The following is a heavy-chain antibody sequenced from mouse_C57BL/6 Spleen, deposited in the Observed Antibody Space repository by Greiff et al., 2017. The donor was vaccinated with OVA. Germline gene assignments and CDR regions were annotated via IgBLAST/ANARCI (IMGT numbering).Heavy chain of an antibody. CDR2: ISDGGSYT. J-gene: IGHJ1*03. D-gene: IGHD1-1*01. CDR1: RFTFSSYA. V-gene: IGHV5-4*01. CDR3: ARDRGYGSVWYFDV. Sequence: EVQGVESGGGLVKPGGSLKLSCAASRFTFSSYAMSWVRQTPEKRLEWVATISDGGSYTYYPDNVKGRFTISRDNAKNNLYLQMSHLKSEDTAMYYCARDRGYGSVWYFDVWGTGTTVTVSS.